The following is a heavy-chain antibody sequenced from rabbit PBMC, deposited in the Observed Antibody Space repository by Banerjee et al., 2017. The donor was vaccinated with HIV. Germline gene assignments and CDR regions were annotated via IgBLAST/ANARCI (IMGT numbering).Heavy chain of an antibody. D-gene: IGHD3-1*01. CDR3: ARGWFAFNL. CDR2: IYTDSGGS. Sequence: QSLEESGGDLVKPGASLTLSCKASGFTLSSYYMCWVRQAPGKGLDWIACIYTDSGGSAYASWAKGRFTISKTSSTTVTLQMTSLTAADTATYFCARGWFAFNLWGPGTL. CDR1: GFTLSSYY. V-gene: IGHV1S40*01. J-gene: IGHJ4*01.